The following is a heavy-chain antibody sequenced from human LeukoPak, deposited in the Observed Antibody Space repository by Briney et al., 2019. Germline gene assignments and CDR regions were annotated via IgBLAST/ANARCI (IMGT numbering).Heavy chain of an antibody. CDR2: IKQDGSEK. CDR1: GFTFSRYW. CDR3: AKEAYGSGEKMADY. D-gene: IGHD3-10*01. Sequence: GVSLRLSCAASGFTFSRYWMSWVPQAPGKGLECVANIKQDGSEKYYVDSVKGRFTISRDNAKNSLYLQMNSLRVEDAAVYNCAKEAYGSGEKMADYWGQGHLVTVSS. V-gene: IGHV3-7*01. J-gene: IGHJ4*02.